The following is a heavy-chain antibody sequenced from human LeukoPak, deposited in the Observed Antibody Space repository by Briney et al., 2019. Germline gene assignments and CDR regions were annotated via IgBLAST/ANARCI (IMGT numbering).Heavy chain of an antibody. CDR3: ASSFPIAVAGKGTFDY. J-gene: IGHJ4*02. Sequence: SETLSLTCAVYGGSFSGYYWSWIRQPPGKGLEWIGEINHSGSTNYNPSLKSRVTISVDTSKNQFSLKLSSVTAADTAVYYCASSFPIAVAGKGTFDYWGQGTLATVSS. CDR2: INHSGST. D-gene: IGHD6-19*01. V-gene: IGHV4-34*01. CDR1: GGSFSGYY.